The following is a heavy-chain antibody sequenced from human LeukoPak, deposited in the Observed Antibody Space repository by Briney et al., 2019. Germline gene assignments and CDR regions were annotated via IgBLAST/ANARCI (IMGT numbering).Heavy chain of an antibody. V-gene: IGHV1-69*04. Sequence: AASVKVSCKASGGTFSSYAISWVRQAPGQGLEWMGRIIPILGIANYAQKFQGRVTITADKSTSTAYMELSSLRSEDTAVYYCARDPPAVAGFDYWGQGTLVTVSS. CDR1: GGTFSSYA. CDR3: ARDPPAVAGFDY. D-gene: IGHD6-19*01. J-gene: IGHJ4*02. CDR2: IIPILGIA.